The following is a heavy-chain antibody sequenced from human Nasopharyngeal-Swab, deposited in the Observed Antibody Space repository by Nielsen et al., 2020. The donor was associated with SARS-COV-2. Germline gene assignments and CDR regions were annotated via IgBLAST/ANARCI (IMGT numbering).Heavy chain of an antibody. J-gene: IGHJ4*02. CDR2: ITSSSRYI. Sequence: GGSLRLSCAASGFTFSSYSMNWVRQTPGKGLAWVSSITSSSRYIYYADSVKGRFTISRDNAKNSLYLQMNSLRAEDTAVYYCARDYCSSTSCYDYWGQGTLVTVSS. CDR1: GFTFSSYS. D-gene: IGHD2-2*01. V-gene: IGHV3-21*01. CDR3: ARDYCSSTSCYDY.